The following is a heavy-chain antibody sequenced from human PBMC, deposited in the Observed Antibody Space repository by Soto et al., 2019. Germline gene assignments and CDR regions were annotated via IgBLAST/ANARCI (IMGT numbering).Heavy chain of an antibody. CDR1: GGSISSSNYS. J-gene: IGHJ5*02. CDR3: ARVPSP. CDR2: IYHSGST. Sequence: PSETLSLTCTVSGGSISSSNYSWGWIRQPPGKGLEWIGYIYHSGSTYYNPSLKSRVTISVDRSKNQFSLKLSSVTAADTAVYYCARVPSPWGQGTLVTVSS. V-gene: IGHV4-30-2*01.